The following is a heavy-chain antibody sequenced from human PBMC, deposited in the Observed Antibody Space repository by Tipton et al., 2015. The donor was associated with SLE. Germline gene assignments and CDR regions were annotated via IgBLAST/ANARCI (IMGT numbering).Heavy chain of an antibody. J-gene: IGHJ6*03. V-gene: IGHV4-61*02. CDR2: VFISGST. D-gene: IGHD4-11*01. Sequence: LRLSCTVSGGSISSGTYYWNWIRQPAGKGLEWIGRVFISGSTYYNPSLKSRVSISVDRSKNQFSLRLSSVTAADTAVYYCAREDYSNYRGYYYYMDVWGKGTTVTVSS. CDR1: GGSISSGTYY. CDR3: AREDYSNYRGYYYYMDV.